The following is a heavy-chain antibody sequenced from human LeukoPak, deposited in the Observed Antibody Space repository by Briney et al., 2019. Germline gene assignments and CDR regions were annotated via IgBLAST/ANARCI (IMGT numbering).Heavy chain of an antibody. CDR2: ISYDGSNK. J-gene: IGHJ4*02. D-gene: IGHD2-2*01. CDR3: ARDAADCSSTSCPYYYFDY. V-gene: IGHV3-30-3*01. CDR1: GFTFTSYA. Sequence: GGSLRLSCAASGFTFTSYALHWVRQAPGKGLEWVAVISYDGSNKYYADSVKGRFTISRDNSKNTVSLQMNSLRAEDTAVYYCARDAADCSSTSCPYYYFDYWGQGTLVTVSS.